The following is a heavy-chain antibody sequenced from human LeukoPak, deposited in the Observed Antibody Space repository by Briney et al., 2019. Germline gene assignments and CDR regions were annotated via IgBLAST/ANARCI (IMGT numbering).Heavy chain of an antibody. CDR1: GFTFSSYA. Sequence: GGSLRLSCAASGFTFSSYAMSWVRQAPGKGLEWVSAISGSGGSTYYADSVKGRFTIPRDNSKNTLYLQMNSLRAEGTAVYYCAKERGYSSSARDYFDYWGQGTLVTVSS. D-gene: IGHD6-13*01. CDR3: AKERGYSSSARDYFDY. J-gene: IGHJ4*02. V-gene: IGHV3-23*01. CDR2: ISGSGGST.